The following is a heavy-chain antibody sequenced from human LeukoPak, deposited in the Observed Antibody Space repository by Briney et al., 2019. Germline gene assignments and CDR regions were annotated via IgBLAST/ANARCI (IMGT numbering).Heavy chain of an antibody. CDR3: ARVTTGPYYFDY. CDR1: GYTFTSYG. D-gene: IGHD4-17*01. J-gene: IGHJ4*02. Sequence: GSSVKVSCKTSGYTFTSYGISWVRQAPGQGLEWMGLISAYNGNTNYAQKLQSRVTMTTDTSTSTAYMELRSLRSDDTAVYYCARVTTGPYYFDYWGQGTLVTVSS. CDR2: ISAYNGNT. V-gene: IGHV1-18*01.